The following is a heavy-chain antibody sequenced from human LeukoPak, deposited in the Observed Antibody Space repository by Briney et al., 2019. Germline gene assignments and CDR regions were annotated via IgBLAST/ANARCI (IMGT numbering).Heavy chain of an antibody. V-gene: IGHV3-30*03. CDR3: AREAVAVAGFFDY. D-gene: IGHD6-19*01. J-gene: IGHJ4*02. CDR2: ISYDGSNK. Sequence: GGSLRLSCAASGFTFSSYGMHWVRQAPGKGLEWVAVISYDGSNKYYADSVKGRFTISRDHSKNTLYLQINSLRAEDTAVYYCAREAVAVAGFFDYWGQGTLVTVSS. CDR1: GFTFSSYG.